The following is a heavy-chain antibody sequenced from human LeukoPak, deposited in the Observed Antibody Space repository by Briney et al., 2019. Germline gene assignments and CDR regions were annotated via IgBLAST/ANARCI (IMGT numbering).Heavy chain of an antibody. CDR1: GFTVSSNY. D-gene: IGHD3-16*01. V-gene: IGHV3-53*01. CDR3: ATSSGLYVGEY. CDR2: IYSGGSI. Sequence: GGSLRLSCAASGFTVSSNYMSWVRQAPGKGLEWVSVIYSGGSIYYRDSLKGRVTISRDNSKNTLYLQMNSLRAEDTAVYYCATSSGLYVGEYWGQGTLVTVSS. J-gene: IGHJ4*02.